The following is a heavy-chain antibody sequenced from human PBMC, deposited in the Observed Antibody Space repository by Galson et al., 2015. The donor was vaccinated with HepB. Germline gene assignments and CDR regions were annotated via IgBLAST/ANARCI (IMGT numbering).Heavy chain of an antibody. D-gene: IGHD4-11*01. J-gene: IGHJ3*02. CDR2: IWYDGDNK. CDR1: GFSLSSYG. CDR3: AIGPNYSDSFSFDI. Sequence: LRLSCAASGFSLSSYGMHWVRQAPGRGLEWVAVIWYDGDNKYYADSVKGRFTISRDNSKNTLYLHTNSLRAEDTAVYYCAIGPNYSDSFSFDIWGQGTMVTVPS. V-gene: IGHV3-33*01.